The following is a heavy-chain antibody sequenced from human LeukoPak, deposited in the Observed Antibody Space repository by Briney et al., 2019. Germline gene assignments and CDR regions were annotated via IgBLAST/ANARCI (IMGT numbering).Heavy chain of an antibody. CDR1: GDSVPSNSAA. V-gene: IGHV6-1*01. D-gene: IGHD3-10*01. CDR2: TYYRCKWYN. J-gene: IGHJ4*02. CDR3: ARDLGGTGRCFDR. Sequence: SLTLYGTCAISGDSVPSNSAAWNWIRQSPSRGLEWLGRTYYRCKWYNDYAVSVKSRITINPDTSKNQFSLQLNSVTPEDTAVYYCARDLGGTGRCFDRWGQGALVTVS.